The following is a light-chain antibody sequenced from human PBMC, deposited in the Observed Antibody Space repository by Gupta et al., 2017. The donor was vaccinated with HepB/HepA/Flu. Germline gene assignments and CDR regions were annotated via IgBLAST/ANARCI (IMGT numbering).Light chain of an antibody. CDR3: NSFTDISPTYV. V-gene: IGLV2-14*03. Sequence: QSALTQPASVSGSPGQAITISCSGTNSDVGRYNHVSWYQHPPGKAPKLMIYDVTNRPSGVSNRFSGSKSGNTASLTISGLQAEDEADYYCNSFTDISPTYVFGSGTKVTVL. J-gene: IGLJ1*01. CDR2: DVT. CDR1: NSDVGRYNH.